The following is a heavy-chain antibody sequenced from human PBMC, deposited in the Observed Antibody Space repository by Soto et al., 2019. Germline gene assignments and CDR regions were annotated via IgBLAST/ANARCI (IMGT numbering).Heavy chain of an antibody. D-gene: IGHD1-26*01. CDR1: GFTFSSYS. V-gene: IGHV3-21*01. CDR2: ISSSSYI. Sequence: PGGSLRLSCAASGFTFSSYSMNWVRQAPGKGLEWVSSISSSSYIYYADSVKGRFTISRDNAKNSLYLQMNSLRAEDTAVYYCARVGSYYYYYGMDVWGQGTTVTVSS. J-gene: IGHJ6*02. CDR3: ARVGSYYYYYGMDV.